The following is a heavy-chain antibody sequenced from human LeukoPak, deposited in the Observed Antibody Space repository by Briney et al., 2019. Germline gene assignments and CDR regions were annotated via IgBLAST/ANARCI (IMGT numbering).Heavy chain of an antibody. D-gene: IGHD1-26*01. J-gene: IGHJ4*02. CDR1: GFTFSDHY. CDR3: ARSRSYYPADY. Sequence: PGGSLRLSCAASGFTFSDHYMSWIRQAPGKGLEWVSYISSSNTYTNYAGSVKGRFTISRDDAKNSLYLQMNSLRAEDTAVYYCARSRSYYPADYWGQGTPVTVSS. V-gene: IGHV3-11*03. CDR2: ISSSNTYT.